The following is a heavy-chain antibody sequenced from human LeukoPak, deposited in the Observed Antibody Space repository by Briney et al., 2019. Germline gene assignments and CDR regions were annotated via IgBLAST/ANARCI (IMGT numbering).Heavy chain of an antibody. CDR1: GFTVSSNY. CDR2: IYSTGST. D-gene: IGHD3-16*01. J-gene: IGHJ4*02. CDR3: AKDYLNYDYVWGGPGDY. Sequence: QPGGSLRLSCAASGFTVSSNYMSWVRQAPGKGLEWVSVIYSTGSTYYADSVKGRFTISRDNSKNTLYLQMNSLRAEDTAVYYCAKDYLNYDYVWGGPGDYWGQGTLVTVSS. V-gene: IGHV3-66*03.